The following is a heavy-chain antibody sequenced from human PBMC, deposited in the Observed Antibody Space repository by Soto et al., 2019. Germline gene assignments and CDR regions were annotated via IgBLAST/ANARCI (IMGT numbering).Heavy chain of an antibody. D-gene: IGHD3-10*01. CDR2: GGT. J-gene: IGHJ6*02. CDR3: AKELWFEDLFRDYYYGMDV. V-gene: IGHV3-23*01. Sequence: GGTYYADSLKGRFTISRDNSKNTLYLQINSLRAEDTAVYYCAKELWFEDLFRDYYYGMDVWGQGTTVTVSS.